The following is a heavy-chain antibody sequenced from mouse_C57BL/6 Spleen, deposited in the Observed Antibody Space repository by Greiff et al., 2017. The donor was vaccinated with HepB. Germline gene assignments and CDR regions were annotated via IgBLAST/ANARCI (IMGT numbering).Heavy chain of an antibody. CDR3: ARSGDSNFFAY. J-gene: IGHJ3*01. V-gene: IGHV1-7*01. CDR2: INPSSGYT. D-gene: IGHD2-5*01. CDR1: GYTFTSYW. Sequence: QVQLQQSGAELAKPGASVKLSCKASGYTFTSYWMHWVKQRPGQGLEWIGYINPSSGYTKYNQKFKDKATLIADKSSSTAYMQLSSLTYEDSAVYYCARSGDSNFFAYWGQGTLVTVSA.